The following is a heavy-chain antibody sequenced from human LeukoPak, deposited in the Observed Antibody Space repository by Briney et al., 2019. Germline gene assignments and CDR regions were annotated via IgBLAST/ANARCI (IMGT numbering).Heavy chain of an antibody. CDR2: ISASGVSA. V-gene: IGHV3-23*01. CDR1: GFSFRSYA. Sequence: GGSLRLSCEGSGFSFRSYAMNWVRQAPGKGLEWVSTISASGVSAYYAVSVKGQFTISRDNSKNTLYMQMNSLRAEDTAVYYCAKGKVNHDGAFDLWGQGAMVTVSS. D-gene: IGHD1-14*01. J-gene: IGHJ3*01. CDR3: AKGKVNHDGAFDL.